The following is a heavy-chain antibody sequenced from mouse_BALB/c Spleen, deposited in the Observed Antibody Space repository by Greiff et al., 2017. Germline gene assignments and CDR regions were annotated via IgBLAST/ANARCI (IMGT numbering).Heavy chain of an antibody. CDR1: GYTFTNYW. CDR2: IYPGGGYT. Sequence: VQLQQSGAELVRPGTSVKISCKASGYTFTNYWLGWVKQRPGHGLEWIGDIYPGGGYTNYNEKFKGKATLTADTSSSTAYMQLSSLTSEDSAVYFCARFYYGNRDYYAMDYWGQGTSVTVSS. J-gene: IGHJ4*01. D-gene: IGHD2-1*01. CDR3: ARFYYGNRDYYAMDY. V-gene: IGHV1-63*02.